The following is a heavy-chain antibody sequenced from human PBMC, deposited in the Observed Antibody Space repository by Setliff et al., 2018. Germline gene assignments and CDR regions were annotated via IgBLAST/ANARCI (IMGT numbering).Heavy chain of an antibody. CDR2: ISPYSGES. D-gene: IGHD3-16*01. CDR3: TRSRGPRVVLAADFDF. Sequence: GASVKVSCKTSGFRFTSFGFSWVRQAPGQGLEWMGWISPYSGESNYAQKFQDRLTVTADTSTKTIYMELRSLTSVDTAVYFCTRSRGPRVVLAADFDFWGQGTLVTVSS. V-gene: IGHV1-18*04. J-gene: IGHJ4*02. CDR1: GFRFTSFG.